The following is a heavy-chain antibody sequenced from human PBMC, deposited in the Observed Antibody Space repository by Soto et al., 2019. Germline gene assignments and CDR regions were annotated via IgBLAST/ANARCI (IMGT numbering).Heavy chain of an antibody. CDR1: GYTFTSYA. J-gene: IGHJ6*02. Sequence: ASVKVSCKASGYTFTSYAMHWVRQAPGQRLEWMGWINAGNGNTKYSQKFQGRVTITRNTSASTAYMELSSLRSEDTAVYYCAAPGYCSSTSCREVDYYYGMDVWGQGTTVTVSS. CDR3: AAPGYCSSTSCREVDYYYGMDV. D-gene: IGHD2-2*01. V-gene: IGHV1-3*01. CDR2: INAGNGNT.